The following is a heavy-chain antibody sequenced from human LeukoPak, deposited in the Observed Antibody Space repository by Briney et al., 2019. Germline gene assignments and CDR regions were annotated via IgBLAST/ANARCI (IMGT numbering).Heavy chain of an antibody. CDR1: GFTFISYA. D-gene: IGHD3-10*01. Sequence: GGALLLSCAASGFTFISYAMSWVRQAPGKGLEDVATVSGSGSFTSYADSGKGRFAISRDNSNNTLYLQLNSLTVEDTAIYFCAKVRFGSGIYGGFDSWGQGAHVTVSS. V-gene: IGHV3-23*01. CDR2: VSGSGSFT. J-gene: IGHJ5*01. CDR3: AKVRFGSGIYGGFDS.